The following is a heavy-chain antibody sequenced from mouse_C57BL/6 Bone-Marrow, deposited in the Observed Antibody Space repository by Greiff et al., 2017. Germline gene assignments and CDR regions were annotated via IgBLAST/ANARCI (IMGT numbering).Heavy chain of an antibody. CDR3: ARNYYYGSSHYAMDY. CDR2: MWTGGGT. Sequence: VQLQQSGPGLVAPSQSLSITCPVSGFSLTSYAISWVRQPPGKGLEWLGVMWTGGGTNYNSALKSRLSISKDNYKSQVFLKMNSLQTDDTARYYCARNYYYGSSHYAMDYWGQGTSVTVSS. V-gene: IGHV2-9-1*01. J-gene: IGHJ4*01. D-gene: IGHD1-1*01. CDR1: GFSLTSYA.